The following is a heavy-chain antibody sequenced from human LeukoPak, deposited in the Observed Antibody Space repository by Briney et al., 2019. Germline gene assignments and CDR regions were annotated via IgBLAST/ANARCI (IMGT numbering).Heavy chain of an antibody. CDR3: ARPGSGNGAFDI. CDR1: GFTFSSYA. V-gene: IGHV3-64*01. D-gene: IGHD3-10*01. Sequence: GGSLRLSCAASGFTFSSYAMHWVRQAPGKGLEYVSAISSNGGSTYYANSVKGRFAISRDNSKNTLYLQMGSLRAEDMAVYYCARPGSGNGAFDIWGQGTMVTVSS. J-gene: IGHJ3*02. CDR2: ISSNGGST.